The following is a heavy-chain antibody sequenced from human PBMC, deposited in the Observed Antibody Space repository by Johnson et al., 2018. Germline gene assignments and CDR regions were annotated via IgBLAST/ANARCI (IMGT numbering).Heavy chain of an antibody. CDR3: AKLRRGGSTPFDS. D-gene: IGHD3-16*01. CDR2: IWYDGSNK. V-gene: IGHV3-33*06. CDR1: GFTFSSYG. J-gene: IGHJ3*02. Sequence: QVQLVESGGGVVQPGRSLRLSCAASGFTFSSYGMHWVRQAPGKGLEWVAVIWYDGSNKYYADSVKGRFTISRNNSKNTLYLQMNSLRAEDTAVDYCAKLRRGGSTPFDSWGQGTMVTGSS.